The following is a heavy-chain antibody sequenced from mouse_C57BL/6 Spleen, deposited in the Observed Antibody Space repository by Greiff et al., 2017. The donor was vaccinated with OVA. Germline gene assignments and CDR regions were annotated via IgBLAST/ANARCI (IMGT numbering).Heavy chain of an antibody. D-gene: IGHD3-2*02. CDR1: GFTFSSYA. CDR3: TREGDLRLPLAY. J-gene: IGHJ3*01. Sequence: EVQLQESGEGLVKPGGSLKLSCAASGFTFSSYAMSWVRQTPEKRLEWVAYISSGGDYIYYADTVKGRFTISRDNARNTLYLQMSSLKSEDTAMYYGTREGDLRLPLAYWGQGTLVTVSA. CDR2: ISSGGDYI. V-gene: IGHV5-9-1*02.